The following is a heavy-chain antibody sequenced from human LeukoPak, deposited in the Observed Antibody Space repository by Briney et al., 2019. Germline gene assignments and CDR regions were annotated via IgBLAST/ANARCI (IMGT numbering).Heavy chain of an antibody. CDR3: ARDARGWSGFDY. Sequence: PSETLSLTCTVSGGSISSYYWSWIRQPAGKGREWIGRIYTTGNTDYNPSLKSRVTMSVDTSKNQFSLNLSYVTAADTAVYYCARDARGWSGFDYWGQGTLVTVSS. CDR1: GGSISSYY. CDR2: IYTTGNT. D-gene: IGHD3-3*01. V-gene: IGHV4-4*07. J-gene: IGHJ4*02.